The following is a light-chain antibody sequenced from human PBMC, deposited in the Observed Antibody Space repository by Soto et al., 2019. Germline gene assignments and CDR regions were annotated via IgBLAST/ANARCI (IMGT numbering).Light chain of an antibody. J-gene: IGLJ3*02. Sequence: QSALTQPASVSGSPGQSITISFAGTGGDVGGYNHVSWYQQHPGKAPKVMIYEVIRRPSGISNRFSGSKSGNTASLTISTLQAEDEAEYYCSSYTTSSTVVFGGGTKLTVL. CDR1: GGDVGGYNH. CDR2: EVI. V-gene: IGLV2-14*01. CDR3: SSYTTSSTVV.